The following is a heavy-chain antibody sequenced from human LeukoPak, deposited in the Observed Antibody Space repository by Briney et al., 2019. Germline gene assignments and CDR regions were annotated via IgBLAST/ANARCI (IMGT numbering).Heavy chain of an antibody. V-gene: IGHV3-23*01. CDR1: GFTFSSYA. CDR3: AKDVSSSWYYYYYYMDV. Sequence: GGSLRLSCAASGFTFSSYAMSWVRQAPGKGLEWVSAISGSGGSTYYADSVKGRFTISRDNSKNTLYLQMNSLRAEDTAVYYCAKDVSSSWYYYYYYMDVWGKGTTVTISS. D-gene: IGHD6-13*01. J-gene: IGHJ6*03. CDR2: ISGSGGST.